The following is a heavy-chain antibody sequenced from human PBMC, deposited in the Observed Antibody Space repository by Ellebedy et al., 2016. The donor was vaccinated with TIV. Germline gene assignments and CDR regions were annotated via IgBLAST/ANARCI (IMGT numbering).Heavy chain of an antibody. CDR3: ARRWYGGDYYYYGMDV. D-gene: IGHD4-23*01. V-gene: IGHV1-69*13. CDR2: IIPIFGTA. J-gene: IGHJ6*02. Sequence: SVKVSXXASGYTFTSYGISWVRQAPGQGLEWMGGIIPIFGTANYAQKFQGRVTITADESTSTAYMELSSLRSEDTAVYYCARRWYGGDYYYYGMDVWGQGTTVTVSS. CDR1: GYTFTSYG.